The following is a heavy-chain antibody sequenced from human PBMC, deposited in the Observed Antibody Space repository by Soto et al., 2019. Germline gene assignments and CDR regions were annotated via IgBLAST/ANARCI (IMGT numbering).Heavy chain of an antibody. V-gene: IGHV4-34*01. CDR1: GGSFSGYY. Sequence: SETLSLTCAVYGGSFSGYYWSWIRQPPGKGLEWIGEINHSGSTNYNPSLKSRVTISVDTSKNQFSLKLSSVTAADTAVYYCARARYSSSWRYYYYGMDVWGQGTTVT. D-gene: IGHD6-13*01. CDR3: ARARYSSSWRYYYYGMDV. CDR2: INHSGST. J-gene: IGHJ6*02.